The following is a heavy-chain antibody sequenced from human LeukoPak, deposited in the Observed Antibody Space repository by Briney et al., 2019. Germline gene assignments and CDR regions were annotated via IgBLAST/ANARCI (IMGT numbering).Heavy chain of an antibody. Sequence: ASVKVSCKASGYTFTSYYMHWVRQAPGQGLGWMGMIYPSGGSTSYAQKFQGRVTMTRYTSTSIVYMKMSSLRSEDTAVYYCARLYDISNSWYDPWGQGTLVSVSS. CDR3: ARLYDISNSWYDP. CDR2: IYPSGGST. V-gene: IGHV1-46*03. J-gene: IGHJ5*02. CDR1: GYTFTSYY. D-gene: IGHD3-9*01.